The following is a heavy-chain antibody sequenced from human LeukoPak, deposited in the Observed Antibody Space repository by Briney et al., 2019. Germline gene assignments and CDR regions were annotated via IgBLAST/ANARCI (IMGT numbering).Heavy chain of an antibody. CDR3: ARDVCFGSSRAYSSSWAFDY. Sequence: ASVKVSCKASGYTFTSYGISWVRQAPGQGLEWVGWINRNSGGTNYAQKFQGRVTMTRDTSISTAYMELSRLRSDDTAVYYCARDVCFGSSRAYSSSWAFDYWGQGTLVTVSS. J-gene: IGHJ4*02. V-gene: IGHV1-2*02. CDR1: GYTFTSYG. D-gene: IGHD6-13*01. CDR2: INRNSGGT.